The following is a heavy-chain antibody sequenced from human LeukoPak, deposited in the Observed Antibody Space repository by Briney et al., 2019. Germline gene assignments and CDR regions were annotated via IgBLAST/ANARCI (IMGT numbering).Heavy chain of an antibody. CDR2: MNPNSGNT. V-gene: IGHV1-8*03. D-gene: IGHD6-13*01. J-gene: IGHJ4*02. CDR1: GGTFSSYA. Sequence: ASVKVSCKASGGTFSSYAISWVRQATGQGLEWMGWMNPNSGNTGYAQKFQGRVTITRNTSISTAYMELSSLRSEDTAVYYCARGYSSSWRRVGYFDYWGQGTLVTVSS. CDR3: ARGYSSSWRRVGYFDY.